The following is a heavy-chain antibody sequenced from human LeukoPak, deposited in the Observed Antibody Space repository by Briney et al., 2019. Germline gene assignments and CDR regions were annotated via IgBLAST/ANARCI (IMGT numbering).Heavy chain of an antibody. CDR1: GFTFSSYL. CDR3: ARAIGSIAFDAFDI. V-gene: IGHV3-7*01. Sequence: GGSLRLSCAASGFTFSSYLMSWVRQAPGKGLEGVANIKQDGSEKYYVDSVKGRFTISRDNAKSSLYLQMNSLRAEDTAVYYCARAIGSIAFDAFDIWGQGTMVTVSS. CDR2: IKQDGSEK. D-gene: IGHD6-6*01. J-gene: IGHJ3*02.